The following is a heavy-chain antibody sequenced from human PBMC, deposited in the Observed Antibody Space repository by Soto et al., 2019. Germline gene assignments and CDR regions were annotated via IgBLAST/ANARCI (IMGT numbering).Heavy chain of an antibody. D-gene: IGHD1-26*01. J-gene: IGHJ4*02. CDR3: ARGRSGSYWDYFDY. CDR1: GGSISSSNW. CDR2: IYHSGST. Sequence: SETLSLTCAVSGGSISSSNWWSWVRQPPGKGLEWIGEIYHSGSTNYNPSLKSRVTISVDTSKNQFSLKLSSVTAADTAVYYCARGRSGSYWDYFDYWGQGTLVTVSS. V-gene: IGHV4-4*02.